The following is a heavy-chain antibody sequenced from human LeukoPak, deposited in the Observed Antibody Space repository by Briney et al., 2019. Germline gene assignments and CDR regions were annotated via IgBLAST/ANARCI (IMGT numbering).Heavy chain of an antibody. J-gene: IGHJ4*02. Sequence: GGSLRLSCAASGFPYRSYWMSWVRLAPGKGLEWVANIKQDGSEKYYVDSVKGRFTISRDNAKNSLYLQMNSLRAEDTAVYYCASHYGDYSFFDYWGQGTLVTVSS. CDR3: ASHYGDYSFFDY. D-gene: IGHD4-17*01. CDR1: GFPYRSYW. V-gene: IGHV3-7*02. CDR2: IKQDGSEK.